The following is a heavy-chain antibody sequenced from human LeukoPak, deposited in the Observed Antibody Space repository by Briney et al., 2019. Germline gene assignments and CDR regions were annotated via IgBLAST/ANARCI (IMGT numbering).Heavy chain of an antibody. V-gene: IGHV1-69*05. CDR2: IIPIFGTA. J-gene: IGHJ1*01. D-gene: IGHD3-22*01. Sequence: SVKVSCKASGGTFSSYAISWVRQAPGQGLEWMGGIIPIFGTANYAQKFQGRVTITTDESTSTAYMELSSLRSEDTAVYYCARAPLYYYDSSGYRPEYFQHWGQGTLVTVSS. CDR1: GGTFSSYA. CDR3: ARAPLYYYDSSGYRPEYFQH.